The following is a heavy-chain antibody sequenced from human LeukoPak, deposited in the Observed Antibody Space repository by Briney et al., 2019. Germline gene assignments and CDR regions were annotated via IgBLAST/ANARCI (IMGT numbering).Heavy chain of an antibody. V-gene: IGHV3-23*01. Sequence: PGGSLRLSCAASGFTFRNYAMSWVRQAPGKGLEGLEWVSAISYSGGSTHYADSVKGRFTISRDNSKDALYLQMNSLRAEDTALYYCAKESGSAFGYMDVWGKGTTVTVSS. D-gene: IGHD3-10*01. J-gene: IGHJ6*03. CDR1: GFTFRNYA. CDR2: ISYSGGST. CDR3: AKESGSAFGYMDV.